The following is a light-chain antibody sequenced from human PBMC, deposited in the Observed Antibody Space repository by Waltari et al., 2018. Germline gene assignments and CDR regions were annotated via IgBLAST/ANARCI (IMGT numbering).Light chain of an antibody. CDR3: QHYVSLPVT. J-gene: IGKJ1*01. CDR1: QSVSRA. Sequence: EIVLTQSPGTLSLSPGERATLSCRASQSVSRALAWYQQNPGPAPSLLIYGASNRATGIPYSFSGSGSGTDFSLIISRLEPEDFAVYYCQHYVSLPVTFGQGTKVEIK. V-gene: IGKV3-20*01. CDR2: GAS.